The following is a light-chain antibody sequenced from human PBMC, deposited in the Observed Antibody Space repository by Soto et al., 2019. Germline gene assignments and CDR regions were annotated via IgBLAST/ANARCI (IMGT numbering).Light chain of an antibody. CDR3: QQAASFPIT. CDR2: TAS. CDR1: QGVSTW. V-gene: IGKV1-12*01. Sequence: DIQMTQSPSSVSASVGGRVTITCRASQGVSTWLAWYQQKPGKAPNLLIYTASSLQSGLPSRFSGSGSGTDFTLTINGLQPEDFATYYCQQAASFPITFGQGTRLEIK. J-gene: IGKJ5*01.